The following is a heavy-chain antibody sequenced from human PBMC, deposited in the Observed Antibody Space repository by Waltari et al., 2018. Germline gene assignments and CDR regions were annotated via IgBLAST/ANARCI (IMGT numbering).Heavy chain of an antibody. D-gene: IGHD6-13*01. Sequence: QVQLQESGPGLLNPSETLSLTCAVSGYSIRSGYYWGWVRQPPGKGLEWIGSVYHSGNNYNPSLKSRLSISADTSNNQLSLKLSSVTAADTAVYYCARGAAAGSGPLIDYWGQGILVTVSS. CDR2: VYHSGN. CDR3: ARGAAAGSGPLIDY. CDR1: GYSIRSGYY. J-gene: IGHJ4*02. V-gene: IGHV4-38-2*01.